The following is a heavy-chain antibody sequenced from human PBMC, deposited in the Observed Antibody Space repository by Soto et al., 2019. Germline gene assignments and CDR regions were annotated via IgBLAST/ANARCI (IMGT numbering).Heavy chain of an antibody. J-gene: IGHJ3*02. CDR3: AKDLGSGSYLFDAFDI. D-gene: IGHD1-26*01. Sequence: QGQLVESGGGVVQPGRSLRLSCAASGFTFSNYGMHWVRQAPGQGLEWVTVISYDGSNKYYADCVKGRFTISRDNSKNTLYLQMNSLRAEDTDVYYCAKDLGSGSYLFDAFDIWGQGTMVTVSS. V-gene: IGHV3-30*18. CDR2: ISYDGSNK. CDR1: GFTFSNYG.